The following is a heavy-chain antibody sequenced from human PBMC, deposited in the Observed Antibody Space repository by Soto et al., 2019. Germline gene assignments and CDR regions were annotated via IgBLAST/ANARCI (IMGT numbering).Heavy chain of an antibody. Sequence: PGGSLRLSCAASGFTFSSYAMHWVRQAPGKGLEYVSAISSSGGSTYYADSVKGRFTISRDNSKNTLYLQMNSLRIEDTAVYYCARELERVFDYWGQGTLVTVS. CDR3: ARELERVFDY. V-gene: IGHV3-64*04. CDR2: ISSSGGST. CDR1: GFTFSSYA. D-gene: IGHD1-1*01. J-gene: IGHJ4*02.